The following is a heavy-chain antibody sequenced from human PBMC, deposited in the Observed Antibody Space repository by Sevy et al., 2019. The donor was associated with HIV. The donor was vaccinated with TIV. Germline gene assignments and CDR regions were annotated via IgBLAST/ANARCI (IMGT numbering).Heavy chain of an antibody. V-gene: IGHV1-2*06. J-gene: IGHJ6*02. D-gene: IGHD3-3*01. CDR3: ARDLNDYDFWSGYSSYYGMDV. CDR2: INPNSGGT. CDR1: GYTFTGYY. Sequence: ASVKVSCKASGYTFTGYYMHWVRQAPGQGLEWMRRINPNSGGTNYAQKFQGRVTMTRDTSISTAYMELSRLRSDDTAVYYCARDLNDYDFWSGYSSYYGMDVWGQGTTVTVSS.